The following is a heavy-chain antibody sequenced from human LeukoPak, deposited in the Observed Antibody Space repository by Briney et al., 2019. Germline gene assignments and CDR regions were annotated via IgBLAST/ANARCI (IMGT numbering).Heavy chain of an antibody. CDR2: ISAYNGNT. D-gene: IGHD5-24*01. CDR1: GYTFTSYG. CDR3: ARGWLQLGYYYYGMDV. Sequence: GASVKVSCKASGYTFTSYGISWVRQAPGQGLEWMGWISAYNGNTNYAQKLQGRVTMTTDTSTSTAYMELRSLRSDDTAVYYCARGWLQLGYYYYGMDVWGQGTTVTVSS. J-gene: IGHJ6*02. V-gene: IGHV1-18*01.